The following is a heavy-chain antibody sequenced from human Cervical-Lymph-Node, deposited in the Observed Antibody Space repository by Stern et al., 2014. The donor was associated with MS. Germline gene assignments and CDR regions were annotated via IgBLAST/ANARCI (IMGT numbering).Heavy chain of an antibody. CDR1: GFIFSSYA. V-gene: IGHV3-30*04. D-gene: IGHD5-18*01. J-gene: IGHJ4*02. Sequence: QVQLLESGGGVVQPGRSLRLSCAASGFIFSSYAMHWVRQAPGKGLEWVAVMSYDGSNKYYADSVKGRFTISRDNSKNTLFLQMNSLRAEDTAVYYCARGDVDTARAFDSWGQGTLVTVSS. CDR2: MSYDGSNK. CDR3: ARGDVDTARAFDS.